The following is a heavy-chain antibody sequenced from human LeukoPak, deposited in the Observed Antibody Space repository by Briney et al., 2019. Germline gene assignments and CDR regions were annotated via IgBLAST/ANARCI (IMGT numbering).Heavy chain of an antibody. D-gene: IGHD5-24*01. V-gene: IGHV3-23*01. CDR1: GFTFSSYA. Sequence: QAGGSLRLSCAASGFTFSSYAMSWVRQAPGKGLEWVSALSGSGDDTYYADSVKGRFTISRDNSKNTLYLQMNSLRAEDTAVYYCTVQRAGDGYNTFDYWGQGTLVTVSS. J-gene: IGHJ4*02. CDR3: TVQRAGDGYNTFDY. CDR2: LSGSGDDT.